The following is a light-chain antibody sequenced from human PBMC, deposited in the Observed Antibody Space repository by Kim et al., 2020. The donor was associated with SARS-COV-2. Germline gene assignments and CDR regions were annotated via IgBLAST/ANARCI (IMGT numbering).Light chain of an antibody. V-gene: IGKV1-16*01. CDR1: QDITNY. Sequence: SASVGDRVTIVCRASQDITNYLAWSQQKPGRAPKSLIYAASLLQSGVPSRFSGSGSGTDFTLTNDSLQPEDFATYYCQQYHTYPRTFGQGTRREI. CDR3: QQYHTYPRT. CDR2: AAS. J-gene: IGKJ2*01.